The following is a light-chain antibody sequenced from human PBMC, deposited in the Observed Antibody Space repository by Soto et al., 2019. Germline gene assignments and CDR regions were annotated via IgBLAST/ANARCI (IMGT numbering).Light chain of an antibody. V-gene: IGKV1-13*02. CDR3: QQFNSYPLT. Sequence: AIQLTQSPSSLSASVGDSVTITCRASQGIGSALAWYQHKPGKAPKSLIYDASSLQSGVPSXXXXXXXXXXXXXXISSLQADDFAIYYCQQFNSYPLTFGGGTRVDXK. CDR2: DAS. CDR1: QGIGSA. J-gene: IGKJ4*01.